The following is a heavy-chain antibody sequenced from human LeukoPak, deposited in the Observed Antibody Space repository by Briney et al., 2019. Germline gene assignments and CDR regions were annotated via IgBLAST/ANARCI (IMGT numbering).Heavy chain of an antibody. CDR3: ARDRNKKDSNRLEFYFDF. CDR2: ISTSGRVT. J-gene: IGHJ4*02. D-gene: IGHD3-10*01. V-gene: IGHV3-48*03. CDR1: GFTLRSSS. Sequence: PGGPLRHSCAASGFTLRSSSMNWVGQAPGKGLEWVAHISTSGRVTFYPDSVKGRFTISRDNAKSSVFLEMSSLRVEDTAVYYCARDRNKKDSNRLEFYFDFWGQGTLVTVSS.